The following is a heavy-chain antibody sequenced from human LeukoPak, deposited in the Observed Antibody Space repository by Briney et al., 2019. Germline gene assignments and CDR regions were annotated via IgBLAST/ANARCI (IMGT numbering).Heavy chain of an antibody. J-gene: IGHJ4*02. CDR1: GFTFSSYA. CDR3: AKDEWELPYYFDY. V-gene: IGHV3-23*01. CDR2: ISGSGGST. Sequence: AGGSLRLSCAASGFTFSSYAMSWVRQAPGKGLEWVSAISGSGGSTYYADSVKGRFTISRDNSKNTLYLQMNSLRAEDTAVYYCAKDEWELPYYFDYWGQGTLVTVSS. D-gene: IGHD1-26*01.